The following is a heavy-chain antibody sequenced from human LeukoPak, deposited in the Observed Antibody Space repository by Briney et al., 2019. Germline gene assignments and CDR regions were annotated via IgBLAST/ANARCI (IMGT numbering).Heavy chain of an antibody. CDR1: GGSISDDY. CDR3: ARQLNYDFWSGPKGGDFDY. Sequence: SETLSLTCTVSGGSISDDYWSWIRQPPGKGLEWIGSIYCSGSTYYNPSLKSRVTISVDTSKNQFSLKLSSVTAADTAVYYCARQLNYDFWSGPKGGDFDYWGQGTLVTVSS. J-gene: IGHJ4*02. V-gene: IGHV4-39*01. D-gene: IGHD3-3*01. CDR2: IYCSGST.